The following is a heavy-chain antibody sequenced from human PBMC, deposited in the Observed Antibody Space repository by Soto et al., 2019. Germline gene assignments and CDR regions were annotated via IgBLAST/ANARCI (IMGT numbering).Heavy chain of an antibody. J-gene: IGHJ5*02. D-gene: IGHD3-9*01. V-gene: IGHV4-59*08. CDR2: IYYSGST. Sequence: QVQLQESGPGLVKPSETLSLTCTVSGGSISSYYWSWIRQPPGKGLEWIGYIYYSGSTNYNPSLKSRVTISVATSKNLFTLKLSSLTAAYTALYYCARHARYYDILTGYSTLSWCDPWGQGTLVTVSS. CDR3: ARHARYYDILTGYSTLSWCDP. CDR1: GGSISSYY.